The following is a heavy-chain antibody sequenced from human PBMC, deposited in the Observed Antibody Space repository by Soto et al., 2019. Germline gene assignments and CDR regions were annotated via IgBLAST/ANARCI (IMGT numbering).Heavy chain of an antibody. V-gene: IGHV3-53*01. Sequence: GGSLRLSCTASGFTVSSNCMSWARQAPGKGLEWVSVIYSNGSTSYADSVKGRFTISRDNSKNTLSLQMNSLRAEDTAVYSCARGRPDDYYYGMDVWGQGTTVTVSS. CDR1: GFTVSSNC. D-gene: IGHD1-26*01. J-gene: IGHJ6*02. CDR3: ARGRPDDYYYGMDV. CDR2: IYSNGST.